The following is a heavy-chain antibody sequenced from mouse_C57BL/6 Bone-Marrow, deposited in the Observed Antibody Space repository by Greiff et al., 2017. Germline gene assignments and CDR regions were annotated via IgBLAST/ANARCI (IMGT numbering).Heavy chain of an antibody. J-gene: IGHJ3*01. D-gene: IGHD1-1*01. V-gene: IGHV1-82*01. Sequence: VQLQQSGPELVKPGASVKISCKASGYAFSSSWMNWVKQRPGKGLEWIGRIYPGDGDTNYNGKFKGKATLTADKSSSTAYMQLSSLTSEDSAVYFCARGDYGSFFFAYWGQGTLVTVSA. CDR1: GYAFSSSW. CDR3: ARGDYGSFFFAY. CDR2: IYPGDGDT.